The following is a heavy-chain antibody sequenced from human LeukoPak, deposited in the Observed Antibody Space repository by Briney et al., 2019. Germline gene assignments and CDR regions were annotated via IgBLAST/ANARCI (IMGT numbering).Heavy chain of an antibody. CDR1: GFTFSSYA. J-gene: IGHJ4*02. CDR2: ISGSGGST. CDR3: ARDGFSGSDDY. Sequence: GGSLRLSCAASGFTFSSYAISWVRQAPGKGLEWVSAISGSGGSTYYADPVKGRFTISRDNSKNTLYLQMNSLRAEDTAVYYCARDGFSGSDDYWGQGTLVTVSS. V-gene: IGHV3-23*01. D-gene: IGHD3-10*01.